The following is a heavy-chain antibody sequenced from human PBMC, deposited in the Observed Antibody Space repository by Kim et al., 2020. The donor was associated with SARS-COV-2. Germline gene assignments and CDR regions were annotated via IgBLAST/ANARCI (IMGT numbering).Heavy chain of an antibody. CDR3: ARDNDILTGYYNDAFDI. V-gene: IGHV1-18*01. J-gene: IGHJ3*02. CDR1: GYTFTRYG. CDR2: ISANNGST. D-gene: IGHD3-9*01. Sequence: ASVKVSCKTSGYTFTRYGLNWVRQAPGQGLEWMGWISANNGSTKYAQNFQGRVTMTTDKSTRTAYMELQSLRSDDTAVYYCARDNDILTGYYNDAFDIWGQETMVTVSS.